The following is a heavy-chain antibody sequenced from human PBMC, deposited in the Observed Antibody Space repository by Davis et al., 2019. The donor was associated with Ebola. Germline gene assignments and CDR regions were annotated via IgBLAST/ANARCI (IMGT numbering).Heavy chain of an antibody. CDR2: ISTYNGNT. CDR1: GYTFTSYG. Sequence: AASVKVSCKASGYTFTSYGISWVRQAPGQGLEWMGWISTYNGNTNYAQKLQGRVTITTDTSTNTAYMELRSLRSDDTAVYYCARATVTTGYFDYWGQGTLVTVSS. D-gene: IGHD4-17*01. J-gene: IGHJ4*02. V-gene: IGHV1-18*01. CDR3: ARATVTTGYFDY.